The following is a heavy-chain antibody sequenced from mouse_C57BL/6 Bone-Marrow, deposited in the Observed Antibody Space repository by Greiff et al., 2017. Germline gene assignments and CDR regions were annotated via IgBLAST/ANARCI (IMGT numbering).Heavy chain of an antibody. D-gene: IGHD1-3*01. J-gene: IGHJ3*01. CDR2: ISTYYGDA. CDR1: GYTFTDYA. V-gene: IGHV1-67*01. Sequence: VQGVESGPELVRPGVSVKISCKGSGYTFTDYAMHWVKQSHAKSLEWIGVISTYYGDASYNQKFKDKATMTVDKFSSTAYMELARLTSEDSAVYYCANNYPFAYWGQGTLVTVSA. CDR3: ANNYPFAY.